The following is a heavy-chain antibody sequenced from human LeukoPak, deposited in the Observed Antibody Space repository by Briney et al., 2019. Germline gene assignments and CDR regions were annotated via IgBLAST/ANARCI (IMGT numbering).Heavy chain of an antibody. CDR1: GITFTSSS. CDR3: ARADTTGGYYFDY. Sequence: AGGSLRLSCAASGITFTSSSMTWVRQAPGKGLEWVSSISSSSSYIYFADSLKGRFTISRDNAKNSLYLQMNSLRAEDTAVYYCARADTTGGYYFDYWGQGTLVTVSS. D-gene: IGHD4-17*01. V-gene: IGHV3-21*01. J-gene: IGHJ4*02. CDR2: ISSSSSYI.